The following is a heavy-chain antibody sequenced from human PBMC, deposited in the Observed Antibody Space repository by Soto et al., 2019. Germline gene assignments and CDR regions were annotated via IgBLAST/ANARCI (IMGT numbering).Heavy chain of an antibody. CDR3: TRTEYNWNDVGGLGDVDV. V-gene: IGHV3-49*03. CDR2: IRSKAYGGTT. J-gene: IGHJ6*02. CDR1: GFTFGDYA. D-gene: IGHD1-20*01. Sequence: GGSLRLSCTASGFTFGDYAMSWFRQAPGKGLEWVGFIRSKAYGGTTEYAASVKGRFTISRDDSKSIAYLQMNSLKTEDTAVYYCTRTEYNWNDVGGLGDVDVWGQGTTVTVSS.